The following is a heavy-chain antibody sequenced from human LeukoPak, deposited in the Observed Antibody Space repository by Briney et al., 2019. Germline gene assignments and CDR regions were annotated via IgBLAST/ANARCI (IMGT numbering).Heavy chain of an antibody. D-gene: IGHD2-2*01. CDR3: AGGYCSSTSCYLRGAYYFDY. V-gene: IGHV1-69*05. CDR1: GGTFSSYA. CDR2: IVPIFGTA. J-gene: IGHJ4*02. Sequence: SVKVSCKASGGTFSSYAISWVRQAPGQGLEWMGGIVPIFGTANYAQKFQGRVTITTDESTSTAYMELSSLRSEDTAVYYCAGGYCSSTSCYLRGAYYFDYWGQGTLVTVSS.